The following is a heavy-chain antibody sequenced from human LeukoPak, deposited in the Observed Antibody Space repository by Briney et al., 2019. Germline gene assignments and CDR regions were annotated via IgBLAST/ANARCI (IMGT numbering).Heavy chain of an antibody. CDR1: GGSISSGSYY. CDR3: ARAASYYYGSGSYYKDYYYYYMGV. J-gene: IGHJ6*03. Sequence: SQTLSLTCTVSGGSISSGSYYWSWIRQPAGKGLEWIGRIYTSGSTNYNPSLKSRVTISVDTSKNQFSLKLSSVTAADTAVYYCARAASYYYGSGSYYKDYYYYYMGVWGKGTTVTVSS. D-gene: IGHD3-10*01. V-gene: IGHV4-61*02. CDR2: IYTSGST.